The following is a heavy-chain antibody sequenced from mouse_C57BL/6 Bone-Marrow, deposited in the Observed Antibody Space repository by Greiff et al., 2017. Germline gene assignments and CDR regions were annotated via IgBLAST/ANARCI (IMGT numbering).Heavy chain of an antibody. V-gene: IGHV1-55*01. J-gene: IGHJ1*03. CDR1: GYTFTSYW. CDR3: AMSCITTEEATRWDFDV. CDR2: IYPGSGST. Sequence: VQLQQSGAELVKPGASVKMSCKASGYTFTSYWITWVKQRPGQGLEWIGDIYPGSGSTTYNEKFKSKDTLTVDTSSSTAYMQLSSLTSADSAVYYCAMSCITTEEATRWDFDVWGTGTTVTVSS. D-gene: IGHD1-1*01.